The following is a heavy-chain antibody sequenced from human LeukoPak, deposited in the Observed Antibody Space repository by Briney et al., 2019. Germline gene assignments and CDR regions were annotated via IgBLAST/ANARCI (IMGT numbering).Heavy chain of an antibody. D-gene: IGHD1-7*01. CDR3: ARVDWNYESAFDI. CDR1: GFTLSSHL. Sequence: GGSLRLSCAASGFTLSSHLMNWVRQAAGKGLEWVSSISSSSSYIYYVDSVKGRFTISRDNAKNSLYLQMNSLRAEDTAVYYCARVDWNYESAFDIWGQGTMVTVSS. V-gene: IGHV3-21*01. J-gene: IGHJ3*02. CDR2: ISSSSSYI.